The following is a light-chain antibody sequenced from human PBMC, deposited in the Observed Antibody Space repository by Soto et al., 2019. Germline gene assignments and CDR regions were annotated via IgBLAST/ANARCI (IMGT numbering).Light chain of an antibody. V-gene: IGLV2-8*01. J-gene: IGLJ1*01. CDR3: SSYAGSNNPYV. CDR2: EVS. CDR1: SSDVGGYNY. Sequence: QSVLTXPPSASGSPGQSVTFSCTGTSSDVGGYNYVSWYQQHPGKVPKVMIYEVSKRPSGVPDRFSGSKSGNTASLTVSGLQAEDEADYYCSSYAGSNNPYVFGTGTKVTVL.